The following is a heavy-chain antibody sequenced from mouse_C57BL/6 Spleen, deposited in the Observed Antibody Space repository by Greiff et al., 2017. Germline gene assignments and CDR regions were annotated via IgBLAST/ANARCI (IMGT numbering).Heavy chain of an antibody. J-gene: IGHJ1*03. D-gene: IGHD1-1*01. CDR1: GYTFTDYN. Sequence: EVQLQQSGPELVKPGASVKIPCKASGYTFTDYNMDWVKQSHGKSLEWIGDINPNNGGTIYNQKFKGKATLTVDTSSSTAYMELRSLTSEDTAVYYCARGVYGRGYFDVWGTGTTVTVAS. CDR2: INPNNGGT. V-gene: IGHV1-18*01. CDR3: ARGVYGRGYFDV.